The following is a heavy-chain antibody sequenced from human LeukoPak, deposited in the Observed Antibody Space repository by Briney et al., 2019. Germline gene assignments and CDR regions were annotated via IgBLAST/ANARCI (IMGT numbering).Heavy chain of an antibody. D-gene: IGHD3-3*01. V-gene: IGHV3-23*01. J-gene: IGHJ4*02. CDR3: AKDVGDFWSGYYAYYFDY. Sequence: GVPLRLPCAASGYTFNRYAMSWLPQAPGKGLEWVSPISGSGGSTYYADSVKGRFTISRDNSKNTLYLQMNSLRAEDTAVYYCAKDVGDFWSGYYAYYFDYWGQGTLVTVSS. CDR1: GYTFNRYA. CDR2: ISGSGGST.